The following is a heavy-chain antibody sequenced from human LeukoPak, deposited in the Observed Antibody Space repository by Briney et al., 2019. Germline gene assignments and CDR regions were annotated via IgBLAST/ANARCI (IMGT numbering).Heavy chain of an antibody. CDR2: IYYSGST. CDR3: VRLVTTVTTFEASDGMDV. Sequence: SETLSLTCTVSGGSISSGGYYWSWIRQHPGKGLEWIGYIYYSGSTYYNPSLKSRVTISVDTSKNQFSLKLSSVTAADTAVYYCVRLVTTVTTFEASDGMDVWGQGTTVTVSS. CDR1: GGSISSGGYY. J-gene: IGHJ6*02. D-gene: IGHD4-17*01. V-gene: IGHV4-31*03.